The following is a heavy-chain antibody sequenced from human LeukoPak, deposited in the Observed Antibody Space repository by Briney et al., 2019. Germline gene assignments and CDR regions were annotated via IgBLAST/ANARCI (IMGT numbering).Heavy chain of an antibody. D-gene: IGHD3-3*01. CDR2: IYTSGST. V-gene: IGHV4-4*07. J-gene: IGHJ5*02. CDR3: ARESLSYYDAVRWYDP. Sequence: SSEALSLTCIGSGGPIRSYYWSWIRQPAGKGLDWIRRIYTSGSTNYNPSLKSRVTMSVDTSKNQFSLKLSSVTAADTAVYYCARESLSYYDAVRWYDPWGQGTLVTVSS. CDR1: GGPIRSYY.